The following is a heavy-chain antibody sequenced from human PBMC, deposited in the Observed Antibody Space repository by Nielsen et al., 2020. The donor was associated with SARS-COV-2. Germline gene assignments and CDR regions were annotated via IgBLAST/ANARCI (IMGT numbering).Heavy chain of an antibody. Sequence: SETLSLTCTVSGGSISSGDYYWSWIRQPPGKGLEWIGYIYHSGSTHYNPSLKSRVTISVDTSKNQFSLKLSSVTAADTAVYYCARGKGRWSGYYNYYYYYMDVWGKGTTVTVSS. V-gene: IGHV4-30-4*01. J-gene: IGHJ6*03. CDR2: IYHSGST. CDR3: ARGKGRWSGYYNYYYYYMDV. CDR1: GGSISSGDYY. D-gene: IGHD3-3*01.